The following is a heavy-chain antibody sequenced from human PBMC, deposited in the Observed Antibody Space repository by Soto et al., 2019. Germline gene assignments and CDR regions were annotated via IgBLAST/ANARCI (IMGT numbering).Heavy chain of an antibody. CDR1: GGSFSGYY. J-gene: IGHJ6*02. CDR3: ARCMELGYYYAMDV. V-gene: IGHV4-34*01. CDR2: INHSGST. Sequence: PSETLSLTCAVYGGSFSGYYWRWIRQPPGMGLEWIGEINHSGSTNYNPSLKSRVTISVDTSKNQFSLKLSSVTAADTAVYYCARCMELGYYYAMDVWGQGXTVTVYS. D-gene: IGHD1-7*01.